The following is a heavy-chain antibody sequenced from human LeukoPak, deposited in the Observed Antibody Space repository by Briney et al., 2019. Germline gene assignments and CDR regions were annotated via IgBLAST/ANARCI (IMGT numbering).Heavy chain of an antibody. CDR2: IYYSGST. V-gene: IGHV4-59*01. CDR3: ARDMAGLNWFDP. D-gene: IGHD1-14*01. Sequence: MPSETLSLTCTVSGGSISSYYWSRIRQPPGKGLEWIGYIYYSGSTNYNPSLKSRVTISVDTSKNQFSLKLSSVTAADTAVYYCARDMAGLNWFDPWGQGTLVTVSS. CDR1: GGSISSYY. J-gene: IGHJ5*02.